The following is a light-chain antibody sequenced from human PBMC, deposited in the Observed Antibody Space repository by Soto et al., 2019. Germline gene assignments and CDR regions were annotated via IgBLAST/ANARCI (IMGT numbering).Light chain of an antibody. Sequence: IQLTQSPSSLSASVGESVTITCRASQDIDNYLNWYQHRPGEAPKLLIYAASYLETGVPARFSGSGSATDFSFTTTSLQPEDAATYYCQQYDTRPTMTFGQGTRLDI. CDR1: QDIDNY. V-gene: IGKV1-33*01. CDR3: QQYDTRPTMT. CDR2: AAS. J-gene: IGKJ5*01.